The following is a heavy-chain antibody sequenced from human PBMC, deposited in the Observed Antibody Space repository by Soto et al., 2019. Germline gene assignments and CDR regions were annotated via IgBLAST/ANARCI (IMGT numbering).Heavy chain of an antibody. CDR3: AKSESFWSFKAQWVS. CDR2: LSGSGGST. V-gene: IGHV3-23*01. D-gene: IGHD3-10*01. Sequence: HPGGSLRLSCAASGFTFSIYAMSWVRQAPGKGLEWVSALSGSGGSTYYADSVKGRFTISRDNSKNTLFLQMNSLRAEDTAVFYCAKSESFWSFKAQWVSWGQGTLVTVSS. CDR1: GFTFSIYA. J-gene: IGHJ5*02.